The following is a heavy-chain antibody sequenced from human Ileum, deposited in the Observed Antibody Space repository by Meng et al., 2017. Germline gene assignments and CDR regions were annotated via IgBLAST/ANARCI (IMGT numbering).Heavy chain of an antibody. CDR2: IYPGFSDT. D-gene: IGHD6-19*01. Sequence: GESLKISCKGSGYSFTSYWIGWVRQMPGKGLEWMGIIYPGFSDTRYSPSFQGQVTISADKSISTAYLQWSSLKAADTALYYCARPSSGWYRDAFDIWGQGTMVTVSS. CDR1: GYSFTSYW. V-gene: IGHV5-51*01. J-gene: IGHJ3*02. CDR3: ARPSSGWYRDAFDI.